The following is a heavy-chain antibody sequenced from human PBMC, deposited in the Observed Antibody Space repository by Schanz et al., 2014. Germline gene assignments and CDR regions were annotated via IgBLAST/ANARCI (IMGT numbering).Heavy chain of an antibody. V-gene: IGHV3-11*01. J-gene: IGHJ3*02. CDR1: GFTFSDYY. CDR3: ARENLNWEAFDI. Sequence: QVQLVESGGGVVQPGRSLRLSCAASGFTFSDYYMNWIRQAPGKGLEWVSYISRDGTTSYYADSVKGRFTISRDNAKNSLYLEMTSLRGEDTAVYYCARENLNWEAFDIWGQGTVVTVSS. D-gene: IGHD7-27*01. CDR2: ISRDGTTS.